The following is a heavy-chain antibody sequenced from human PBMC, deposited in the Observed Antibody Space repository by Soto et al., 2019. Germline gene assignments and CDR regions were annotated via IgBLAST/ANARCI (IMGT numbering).Heavy chain of an antibody. Sequence: QVQLVQSGAEVRKPGASVKVSCEASGYTFTRYDIYWVRQATGQGLEWMGWMNPNTGNSGYAQKFQGRVTTTSDTSISTAHMELSSLRSEDTAVYYCARRAETNGWNGFGADKYYFDFWGQGTLVTVSS. CDR2: MNPNTGNS. D-gene: IGHD1-1*01. V-gene: IGHV1-8*01. J-gene: IGHJ4*02. CDR3: ARRAETNGWNGFGADKYYFDF. CDR1: GYTFTRYD.